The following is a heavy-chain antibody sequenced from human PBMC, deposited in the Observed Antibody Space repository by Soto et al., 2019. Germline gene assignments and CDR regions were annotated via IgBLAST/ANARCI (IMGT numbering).Heavy chain of an antibody. J-gene: IGHJ4*02. CDR2: IVFGSGNT. V-gene: IGHV1-58*01. D-gene: IGHD3-22*01. CDR1: GFTFTSSA. CDR3: AADRDYDSSGYSAHDFDY. Sequence: QMQLVQSGPEVKKPGTSVKVSCKASGFTFTSSAVQWVRQARGQRLEWIGWIVFGSGNTNYAQKFQERVNLTSDMATSTAYMELSSLRSENTAVYYCAADRDYDSSGYSAHDFDYWSQGTMVTVSS.